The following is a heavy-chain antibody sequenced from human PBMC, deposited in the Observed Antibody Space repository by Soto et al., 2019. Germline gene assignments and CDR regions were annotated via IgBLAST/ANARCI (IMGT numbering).Heavy chain of an antibody. J-gene: IGHJ4*02. D-gene: IGHD3-22*01. CDR2: IWYDGSNK. CDR1: GFTFSSYG. V-gene: IGHV3-33*01. Sequence: GGSLRLSCAASGFTFSSYGMHWVRQAPGKGLEWVAVIWYDGSNKYYADSVKGRFTISRDNSKNTLYLQMNSLGAEETAVYYCARDRRSHYYDSRGFDYWGQGTLVTVSS. CDR3: ARDRRSHYYDSRGFDY.